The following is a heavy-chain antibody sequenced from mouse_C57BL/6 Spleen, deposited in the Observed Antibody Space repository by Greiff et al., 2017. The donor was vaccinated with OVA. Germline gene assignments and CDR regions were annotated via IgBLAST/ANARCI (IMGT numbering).Heavy chain of an antibody. J-gene: IGHJ1*03. CDR3: VRDYYGSRPHWYFDV. V-gene: IGHV10-1*01. D-gene: IGHD1-1*01. CDR2: IRSKSNNYAT. Sequence: EVMLVESGGGLVQPKGSLKLSCAASGFSFNTYAMNWVRQAPGKGLEWVARIRSKSNNYATYYADSVKDRFTISRDDSESMLYLQMNNLKTEDTAMYYCVRDYYGSRPHWYFDVWGTGTTVTVSS. CDR1: GFSFNTYA.